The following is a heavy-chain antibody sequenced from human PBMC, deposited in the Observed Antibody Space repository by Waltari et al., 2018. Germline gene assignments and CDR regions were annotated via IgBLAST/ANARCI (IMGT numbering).Heavy chain of an antibody. CDR2: ISHDGSNK. D-gene: IGHD3-3*01. CDR1: GFTSSNFA. V-gene: IGHV3-30-3*01. Sequence: QVQLVESGGGVVKPGRSLRLSCAASGFTSSNFAMHWVRQAPGKALECVAFISHDGSNKYYADSVKGRFTISRDNSKNTLYLQMNSLRSEDTAVYFCARLDFSVGYWGQGTLVTVSS. CDR3: ARLDFSVGY. J-gene: IGHJ4*02.